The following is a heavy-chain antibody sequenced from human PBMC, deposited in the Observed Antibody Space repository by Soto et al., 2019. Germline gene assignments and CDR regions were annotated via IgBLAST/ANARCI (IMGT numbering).Heavy chain of an antibody. Sequence: EVQLLESGGGLVQPGGSLRLSCAASGFTFDSYAMSWVRQAPGKGLEWVSTISASGFTTYYADSVKGRFTISRDNSKNTLYLQMNSLGAEDTAVYYFAKLTLGRYYDIVTGIPAHYWGQGTLATVSS. CDR1: GFTFDSYA. D-gene: IGHD3-9*01. CDR3: AKLTLGRYYDIVTGIPAHY. V-gene: IGHV3-23*01. CDR2: ISASGFTT. J-gene: IGHJ4*02.